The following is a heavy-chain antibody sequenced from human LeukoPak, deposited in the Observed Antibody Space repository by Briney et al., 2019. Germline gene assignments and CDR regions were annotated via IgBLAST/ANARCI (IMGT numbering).Heavy chain of an antibody. V-gene: IGHV4-31*03. CDR1: GASFNSDDQY. D-gene: IGHD1-26*01. Sequence: SSETLSLTCTVSGASFNSDDQYWNWIRQSPGKGLEWIGSIHPRGMLYNNPSLESRVTMSRDTSKNQFSLNLNSVTAADTAVYFCSRGLYSRKLGYWGQGILVTVSS. J-gene: IGHJ4*02. CDR3: SRGLYSRKLGY. CDR2: IHPRGML.